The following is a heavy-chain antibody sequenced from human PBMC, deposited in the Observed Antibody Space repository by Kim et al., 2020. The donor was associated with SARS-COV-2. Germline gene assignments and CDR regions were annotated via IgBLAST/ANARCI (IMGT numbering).Heavy chain of an antibody. D-gene: IGHD3-3*01. Sequence: GGSLRLSCAASGFTFSSYSMNWVRQAPGKGLEWVSSISSSSSYIYYADSVKGRFTISRDNAKNSLYLQMNSLRAEDTAVYYCARELDFWSGLIYYGMDVWGQGTTVTVSS. J-gene: IGHJ6*02. CDR2: ISSSSSYI. CDR3: ARELDFWSGLIYYGMDV. CDR1: GFTFSSYS. V-gene: IGHV3-21*01.